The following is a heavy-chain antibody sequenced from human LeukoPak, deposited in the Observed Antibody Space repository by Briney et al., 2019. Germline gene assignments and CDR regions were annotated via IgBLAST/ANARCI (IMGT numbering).Heavy chain of an antibody. CDR1: GYTFTSYY. D-gene: IGHD5-18*01. V-gene: IGHV1-46*01. CDR2: INPSGGST. Sequence: ASVKVSRKASGYTFTSYYMHWVRQAPGQGLEWMGIINPSGGSTSYAQKFQGRVTMTRDTSTSTVYMELSSLRSEDTAVYYCARDGYGLPFDYWGQGTLVTVSS. J-gene: IGHJ4*02. CDR3: ARDGYGLPFDY.